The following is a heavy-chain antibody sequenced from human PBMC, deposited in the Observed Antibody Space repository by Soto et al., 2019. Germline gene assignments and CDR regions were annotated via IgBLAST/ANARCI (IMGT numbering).Heavy chain of an antibody. CDR2: IIPIFGTA. CDR1: GGTFSSYS. Sequence: SVNVSCKSSGGTFSSYSISRVRQAPGQGLEWMGGIIPIFGTANYAQKFQGRVTITADESTSTAYMELSSLRSEDTAVYYCASHFRLVYSSSYYYYGMDVWGQGTTVTVX. J-gene: IGHJ6*02. V-gene: IGHV1-69*13. CDR3: ASHFRLVYSSSYYYYGMDV. D-gene: IGHD6-13*01.